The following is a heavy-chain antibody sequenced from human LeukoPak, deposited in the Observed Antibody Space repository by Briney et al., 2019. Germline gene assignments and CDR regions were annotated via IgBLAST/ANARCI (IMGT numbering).Heavy chain of an antibody. CDR2: IHHSGST. Sequence: SETLSLTCTVSGGSLSSSHWWTWVRQPPGKGLEWIGEIHHSGSTKYSPSLKSRVTISVDKSKNQFSLNLTSVTAADTAVYYCARGRLGPHFDYWGQGTLITVSS. CDR3: ARGRLGPHFDY. D-gene: IGHD3-16*01. J-gene: IGHJ4*02. V-gene: IGHV4-4*02. CDR1: GGSLSSSHW.